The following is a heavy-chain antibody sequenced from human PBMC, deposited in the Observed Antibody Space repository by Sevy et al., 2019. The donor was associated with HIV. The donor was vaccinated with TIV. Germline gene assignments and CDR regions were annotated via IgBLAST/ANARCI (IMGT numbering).Heavy chain of an antibody. J-gene: IGHJ4*02. D-gene: IGHD3-22*01. CDR1: GFTFSSYR. CDR3: ARDEVQYYYDSSGYPDY. V-gene: IGHV3-7*01. CDR2: IKQDGSEK. Sequence: GGSLRLSCAASGFTFSSYRMSWVRQAPGKGLEWVANIKQDGSEKYYVDSVKGRFTISRDNAKNSLYLQMNSLRAEDTAVYYCARDEVQYYYDSSGYPDYWGQGTLVTVSS.